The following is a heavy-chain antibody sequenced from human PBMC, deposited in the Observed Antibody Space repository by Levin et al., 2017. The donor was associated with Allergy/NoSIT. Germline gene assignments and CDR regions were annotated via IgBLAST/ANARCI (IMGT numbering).Heavy chain of an antibody. CDR1: GYSFTNYW. D-gene: IGHD1-14*01. V-gene: IGHV5-51*01. CDR2: IYPDDSDT. CDR3: ARRYFANHDAFDI. Sequence: PWESLKISCEGSGYSFTNYWIGWVRQMPGKGLECMGIIYPDDSDTRYSPSFQGQVTISADKSISTAYLQWSSLKASDTAMYYCARRYFANHDAFDIWGQGTMVTVSS. J-gene: IGHJ3*02.